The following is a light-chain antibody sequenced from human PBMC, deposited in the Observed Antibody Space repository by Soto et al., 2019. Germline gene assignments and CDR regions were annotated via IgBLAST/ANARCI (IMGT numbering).Light chain of an antibody. Sequence: EIVMTQSPATLSVSPGERATLSCRASQSVSSNLAWYQQKPGQAPRLLIYGASNRATGIPARFSGSGSGTEFTLTISSLKSEDFAVYYCQQYNNWPPYTFGQGTKLEIK. J-gene: IGKJ2*01. V-gene: IGKV3-15*01. CDR1: QSVSSN. CDR2: GAS. CDR3: QQYNNWPPYT.